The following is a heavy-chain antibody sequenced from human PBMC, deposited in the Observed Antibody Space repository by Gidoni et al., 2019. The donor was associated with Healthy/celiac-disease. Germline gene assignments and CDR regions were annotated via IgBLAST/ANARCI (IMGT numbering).Heavy chain of an antibody. J-gene: IGHJ3*02. CDR3: AGYDSSGYYVSAFDI. D-gene: IGHD3-22*01. V-gene: IGHV4-4*07. Sequence: QVQLQESGPGLVKPSETLSLTCTVSGGSISSYYWSWIRQPAGKGLEWSARIYTSGSTNYNPSLKSRVTMSVDTSKNQFSLKLSSVTAADTAVYYCAGYDSSGYYVSAFDIWGQGTMVTVSS. CDR1: GGSISSYY. CDR2: IYTSGST.